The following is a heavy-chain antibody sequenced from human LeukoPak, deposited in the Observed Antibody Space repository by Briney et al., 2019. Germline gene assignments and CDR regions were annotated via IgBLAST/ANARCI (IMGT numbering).Heavy chain of an antibody. CDR1: GFTFSSYA. D-gene: IGHD2-2*01. V-gene: IGHV3-23*01. CDR3: AKDKVVLNYYMDV. CDR2: ISGSGGST. Sequence: TGGSLRLSCAASGFTFSSYAMSWVRQAPGKGLEWVSAISGSGGSTYYADSVKGRFTISRDNSKNTLYLQMNSLRAEDTAVYYCAKDKVVLNYYMDVWGKGTTVTVSS. J-gene: IGHJ6*03.